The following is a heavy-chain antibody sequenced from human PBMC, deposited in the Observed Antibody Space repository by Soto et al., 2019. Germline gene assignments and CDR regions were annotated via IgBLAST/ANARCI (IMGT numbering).Heavy chain of an antibody. Sequence: GGSLRLSCVASGFTFSSHAMHWVRQAPGKGLEWVAVISYNGSNKYYADSVKGRFTISRDNAKNSLYLQMNSLRAEDTAVYYCARHPERIAQIGWFDPWGQGTLVTVSS. CDR1: GFTFSSHA. V-gene: IGHV3-30-3*01. CDR2: ISYNGSNK. J-gene: IGHJ5*02. CDR3: ARHPERIAQIGWFDP. D-gene: IGHD6-13*01.